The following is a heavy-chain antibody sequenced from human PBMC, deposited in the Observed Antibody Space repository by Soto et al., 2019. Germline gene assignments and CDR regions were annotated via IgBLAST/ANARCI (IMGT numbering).Heavy chain of an antibody. CDR2: MHSSGGT. J-gene: IGHJ5*02. CDR1: TGSITSGDYF. CDR3: AGVVVGATRQTGSDP. D-gene: IGHD2-15*01. V-gene: IGHV4-39*01. Sequence: QLLESGPGLVKPSETLSLTCTVSTGSITSGDYFWGWISQPPGKGLEFIGSMHSSGGTYYSPSLKSRVSISMDKSKNQFSLKLTSVTPADTAVYFCAGVVVGATRQTGSDPWGQGTLVTVS.